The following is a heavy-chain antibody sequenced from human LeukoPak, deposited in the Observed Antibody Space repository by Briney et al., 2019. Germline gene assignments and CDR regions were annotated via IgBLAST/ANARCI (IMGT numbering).Heavy chain of an antibody. CDR3: AKPYCTNGVCPEYFQH. D-gene: IGHD2-8*01. V-gene: IGHV3-23*01. J-gene: IGHJ1*01. CDR1: GFTFSSYA. CDR2: ISGSGGST. Sequence: GGSLRLSCAASGFTFSSYAMSWVRQAPGKGLEWVSAISGSGGSTYYADSVKGRFTISRDNSKNTLYLQMNSLRAEDTAVYYCAKPYCTNGVCPEYFQHWDQGTLVTVSS.